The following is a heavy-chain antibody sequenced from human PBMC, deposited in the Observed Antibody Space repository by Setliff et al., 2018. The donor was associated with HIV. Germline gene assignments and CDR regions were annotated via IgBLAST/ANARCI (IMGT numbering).Heavy chain of an antibody. CDR1: GFTFGDYA. J-gene: IGHJ4*02. Sequence: GGSLRLSCTASGFTFGDYAMSWVRQAPGKGLEWVGFIRSKADGGTTEYAASVKGRFTIARNDSKSIAYLQMNSLTTEDTADYYCAQNPGRSGYYDWGQGTLVTVSS. V-gene: IGHV3-49*04. CDR3: AQNPGRSGYYD. D-gene: IGHD3-22*01. CDR2: IRSKADGGTT.